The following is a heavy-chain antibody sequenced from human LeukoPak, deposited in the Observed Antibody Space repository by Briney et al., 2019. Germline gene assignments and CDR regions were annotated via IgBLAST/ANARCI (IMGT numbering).Heavy chain of an antibody. Sequence: PGGSLRLSCAASGFTFSDYYMSWIRQAPGKGLEWVSYISSSGSTIYYADSVKGRFTISRDNAKNSLYLQMNSLRAEDTAVYYCARVYPDYGDYESETGWFDPWGQGTLVTVSS. J-gene: IGHJ5*02. CDR1: GFTFSDYY. CDR2: ISSSGSTI. CDR3: ARVYPDYGDYESETGWFDP. D-gene: IGHD4-17*01. V-gene: IGHV3-11*01.